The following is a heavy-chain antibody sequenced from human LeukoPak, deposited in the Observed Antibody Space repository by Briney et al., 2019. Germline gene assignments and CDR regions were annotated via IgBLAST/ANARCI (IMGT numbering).Heavy chain of an antibody. CDR3: ARDQLRDSGSYYGLV. V-gene: IGHV3-48*02. J-gene: IGHJ4*02. CDR2: ISSSSSTI. CDR1: GFTFSSYS. Sequence: GGSLRLSCAASGFTFSSYSMNWVRQAPGKGLEWVSYISSSSSTIYYADSVKGRFTISRDNAKNSLYLQMNSLRDEDTAVYYCARDQLRDSGSYYGLVWGQGTLVTVSS. D-gene: IGHD1-26*01.